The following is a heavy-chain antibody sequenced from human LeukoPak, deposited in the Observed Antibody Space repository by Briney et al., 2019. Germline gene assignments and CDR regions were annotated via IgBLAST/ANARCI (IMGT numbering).Heavy chain of an antibody. V-gene: IGHV6-1*01. CDR1: GDSVSSTSVA. CDR2: TYYNSKWHN. Sequence: SQTLSLTCAISGDSVSSTSVAWNWIRQSPSIGLEWLGRTYYNSKWHNDYAVSVKSRIAVKADTSKNQFSLQLSSVTPEDTALYYCARGFGDHGLDYWGQGALVTVSS. J-gene: IGHJ4*02. CDR3: ARGFGDHGLDY. D-gene: IGHD2-21*02.